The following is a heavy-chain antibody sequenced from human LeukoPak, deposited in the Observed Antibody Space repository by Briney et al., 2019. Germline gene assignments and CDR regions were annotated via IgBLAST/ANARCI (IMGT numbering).Heavy chain of an antibody. CDR3: ARDGMGDGYWYYYYMDV. J-gene: IGHJ6*03. D-gene: IGHD5-24*01. CDR1: GYTFTGYY. V-gene: IGHV1-2*02. CDR2: INPNSGGT. Sequence: GASVKVSCKASGYTFTGYYIHWVRQAPGQGLEWMGWINPNSGGTNYAQKFQGRVTLTRDTSISTAYMELSRLRSDDTAVYYCARDGMGDGYWYYYYMDVWGKGTTVTISS.